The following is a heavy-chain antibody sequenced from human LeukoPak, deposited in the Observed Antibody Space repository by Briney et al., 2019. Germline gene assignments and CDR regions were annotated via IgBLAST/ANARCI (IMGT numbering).Heavy chain of an antibody. Sequence: SETLSLTCTVSGGSISSSNYYWGWIRQPPGKGLEWIGNIYYSGSTYYNPSLKSRVTISVDTSKNQFSLKVTSVTAADTAVYYCARWGSSWVFDYWGQGTLVTVSS. V-gene: IGHV4-39*07. J-gene: IGHJ4*02. CDR3: ARWGSSWVFDY. CDR1: GGSISSSNYY. CDR2: IYYSGST. D-gene: IGHD6-13*01.